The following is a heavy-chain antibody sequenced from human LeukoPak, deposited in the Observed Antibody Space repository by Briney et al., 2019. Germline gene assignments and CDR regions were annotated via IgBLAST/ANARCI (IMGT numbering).Heavy chain of an antibody. CDR2: MYSGGST. J-gene: IGHJ4*02. Sequence: GGSLRLSCAASGFTVSSNYMSWVRQAPGKGLEWVSVMYSGGSTYYADSVKGRFTTSRDNSKNTLFLQMDSLRAEDTAVYYCVREGTWNDAGFGYWGQGTLVTVSS. V-gene: IGHV3-53*01. CDR1: GFTVSSNY. D-gene: IGHD1-1*01. CDR3: VREGTWNDAGFGY.